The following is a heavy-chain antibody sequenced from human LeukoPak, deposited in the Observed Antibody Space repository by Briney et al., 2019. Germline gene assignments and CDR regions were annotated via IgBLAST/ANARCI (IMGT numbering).Heavy chain of an antibody. Sequence: SETLSLTCAVYSGSFSGYYWNWIRQPPGKGLEWIGEINHSGSTNYNPSLKSRVTMSVDTSKNQFSLKLSSVTAADTAVYYCATSSSSSWYNYWGQGTLVTVSS. J-gene: IGHJ4*02. CDR2: INHSGST. D-gene: IGHD6-13*01. V-gene: IGHV4-34*01. CDR3: ATSSSSSWYNY. CDR1: SGSFSGYY.